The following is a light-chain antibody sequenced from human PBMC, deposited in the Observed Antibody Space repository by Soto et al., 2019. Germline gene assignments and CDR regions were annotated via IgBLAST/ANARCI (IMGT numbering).Light chain of an antibody. J-gene: IGKJ4*01. CDR3: QQYGSSPPLS. V-gene: IGKV3-20*01. CDR1: QSVTSNY. Sequence: EIVLTQSPGTLSLSPGERATLSCRASQSVTSNYLAWYQQKPGQAPRLLMYGASSRATGIPDRFSGSGSGTDFTLTINRLEPEDFAVYYCQQYGSSPPLSFGGGTKVEIK. CDR2: GAS.